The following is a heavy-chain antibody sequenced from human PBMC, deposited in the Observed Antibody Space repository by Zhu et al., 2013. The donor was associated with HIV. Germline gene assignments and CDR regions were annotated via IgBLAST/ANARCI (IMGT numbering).Heavy chain of an antibody. Sequence: QVQLVQSRAEVKKPGASVKVSCKTSGYTFSTYGITWVRQAPGQGLEWVGWISTYNGDTRYSQKLHGRVTLITDTSTTTAYMDLRSLRSDDTAVYYCARAPNYSGSGSHYADYWSQGTLVTVSS. V-gene: IGHV1-18*01. D-gene: IGHD3-10*01. J-gene: IGHJ4*02. CDR1: GYTFSTYG. CDR2: ISTYNGDT. CDR3: ARAPNYSGSGSHYADY.